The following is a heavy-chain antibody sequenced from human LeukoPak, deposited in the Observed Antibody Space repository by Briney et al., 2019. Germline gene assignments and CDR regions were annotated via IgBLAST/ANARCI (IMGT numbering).Heavy chain of an antibody. CDR1: GFTFSTYA. V-gene: IGHV3-30-3*01. Sequence: PGRSLRLSCAASGFTFSTYAMHWVRQAPGKGLEWVAVISYDGSNKYYADSVKGRFTISRDNSKNTLYLQMNSLRAEDTAVYYCARVWYYDSSGYSSPFDYWGQGTLVTVSS. CDR2: ISYDGSNK. J-gene: IGHJ4*02. CDR3: ARVWYYDSSGYSSPFDY. D-gene: IGHD3-22*01.